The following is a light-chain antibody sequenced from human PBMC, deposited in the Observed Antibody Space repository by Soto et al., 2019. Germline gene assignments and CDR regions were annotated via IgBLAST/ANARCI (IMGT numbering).Light chain of an antibody. Sequence: DIQVTQSPSCLSASVGYRVTITFRASQSISSYLNWYQQKPGQAPKLLIYAASSMQSGVPSRFSGSGSGTDFTLTISRLQPEDFATYYCQQSYSTPLTFGGGTKVDIK. CDR2: AAS. V-gene: IGKV1-39*01. CDR3: QQSYSTPLT. J-gene: IGKJ4*02. CDR1: QSISSY.